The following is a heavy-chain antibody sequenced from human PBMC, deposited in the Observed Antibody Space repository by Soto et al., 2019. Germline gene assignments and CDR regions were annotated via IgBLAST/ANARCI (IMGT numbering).Heavy chain of an antibody. V-gene: IGHV4-30-4*01. CDR2: MYYSGN. CDR1: GDSISSDDYY. CDR3: DRDLGYCAAGSCYAKWGS. D-gene: IGHD2-15*01. J-gene: IGHJ5*02. Sequence: QVRLQESGPGLVKPSQTLSLTCTVSGDSISSDDYYWSWIRQPPGKGLEWIGYMYYSGNYYNTSLKSRVTISLDTSKNQFSLKLSSVTAADTAVYYCDRDLGYCAAGSCYAKWGSWGQGTLVTVSS.